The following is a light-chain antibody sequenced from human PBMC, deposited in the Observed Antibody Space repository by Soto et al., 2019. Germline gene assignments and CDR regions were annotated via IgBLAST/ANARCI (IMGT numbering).Light chain of an antibody. V-gene: IGLV2-14*01. J-gene: IGLJ2*01. CDR2: DVS. CDR1: SSDVGGYNY. CDR3: SSYTSSSIGV. Sequence: QSVLTQPASVSGSPGQSITISCTGTSSDVGGYNYVSWYQQHPGKAPKLMIYDVSNRPSGVSTRFPGSRSGNTASLTISGLQAEDGADYYCSSYTSSSIGVFGGGTNLTL.